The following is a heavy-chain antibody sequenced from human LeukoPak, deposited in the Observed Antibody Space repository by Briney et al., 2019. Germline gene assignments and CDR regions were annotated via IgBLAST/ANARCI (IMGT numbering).Heavy chain of an antibody. CDR3: ARVLTGTTGGGVFDY. Sequence: PGRSLRLSCTTSGFDFSGYAMHWVRQAPGKGLQWVALIVYDESNEYYADSVKGRFTISRDNSKNMLYLQMNSLRAEDTAVYYCARVLTGTTGGGVFDYWGQGTLVTVSS. D-gene: IGHD1-20*01. V-gene: IGHV3-30-3*01. CDR2: IVYDESNE. J-gene: IGHJ4*02. CDR1: GFDFSGYA.